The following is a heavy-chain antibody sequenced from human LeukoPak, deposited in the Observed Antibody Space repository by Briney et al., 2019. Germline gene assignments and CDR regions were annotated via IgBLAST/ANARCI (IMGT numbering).Heavy chain of an antibody. V-gene: IGHV2-5*01. J-gene: IGHJ4*02. CDR3: AHKGRGSGSYTM. CDR1: GFSLSNTGVA. D-gene: IGHD3-10*01. Sequence: SGPTLLKPTQTLTLTCNFSGFSLSNTGVAGGWIRQSPGKALEWLAVAYWNNDKSYSPSLKSRLTITKDTSKNQVVLKMTNVDPVDTATYYCAHKGRGSGSYTMWGQGTLVTVSS. CDR2: AYWNNDK.